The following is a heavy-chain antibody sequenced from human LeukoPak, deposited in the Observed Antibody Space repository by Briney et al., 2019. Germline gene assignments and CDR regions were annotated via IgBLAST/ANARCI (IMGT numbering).Heavy chain of an antibody. D-gene: IGHD6-19*01. CDR2: ISGSGGST. CDR3: AKGQRAVAGLRSDY. V-gene: IGHV3-23*01. J-gene: IGHJ4*02. Sequence: PGGSLRLSCAASGFTFSSYAMSRVRQAPGKGLEWVSAISGSGGSTYYADSVKGRFTISRDNSKNTLYLQMNSLRAEDTAVYYCAKGQRAVAGLRSDYWGQGTLVTVPS. CDR1: GFTFSSYA.